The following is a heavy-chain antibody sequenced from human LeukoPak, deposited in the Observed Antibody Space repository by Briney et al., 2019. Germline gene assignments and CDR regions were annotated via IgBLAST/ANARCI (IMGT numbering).Heavy chain of an antibody. J-gene: IGHJ4*02. Sequence: SETLSLTCTVSGGSISSSSYYWGWIRQPPGKGLEWIASIFYSGSTSYNPSLKSRVTISVDTSKNQFSLKLNSVTAADTAVYHCARLGGHWGQGTLVTVSS. CDR3: ARLGGH. V-gene: IGHV4-39*01. CDR1: GGSISSSSYY. D-gene: IGHD3-16*01. CDR2: IFYSGST.